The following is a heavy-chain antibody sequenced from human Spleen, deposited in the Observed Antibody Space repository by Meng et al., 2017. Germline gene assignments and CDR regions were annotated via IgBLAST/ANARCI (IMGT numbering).Heavy chain of an antibody. CDR2: ITGTGDT. D-gene: IGHD2-15*01. CDR3: AKDGSGGSCFEY. Sequence: GESLKISCAASGFTFRSYPMSWVRQAPGEGLEWVSAITGTGDTYYADSVKGRFTISRDNSKNTLYLQMNSLRAEDTALYYCAKDGSGGSCFEYWGQGTLVTVSS. CDR1: GFTFRSYP. J-gene: IGHJ4*02. V-gene: IGHV3-23*01.